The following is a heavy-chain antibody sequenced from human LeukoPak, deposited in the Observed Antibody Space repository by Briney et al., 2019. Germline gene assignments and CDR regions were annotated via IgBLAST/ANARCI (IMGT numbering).Heavy chain of an antibody. V-gene: IGHV4-59*01. CDR3: ARGWGYCSGGNCDFTYFDY. Sequence: PSETLSLTCTVSGGSIISYVWTWIRQPPGKGLEWIGNVDYSGTTKYNPSLKSRVTISVDPSKSQFSLRLSSVTAADTAVYYCARGWGYCSGGNCDFTYFDYWGQGALVTVSS. D-gene: IGHD2-15*01. CDR2: VDYSGTT. CDR1: GGSIISYV. J-gene: IGHJ4*02.